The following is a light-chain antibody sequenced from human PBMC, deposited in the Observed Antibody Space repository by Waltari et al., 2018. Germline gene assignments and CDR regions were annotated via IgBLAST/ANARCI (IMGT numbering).Light chain of an antibody. CDR1: QGLVHSDGNTY. Sequence: DVVMTQSPLSLPVTLGQPASISCTSSQGLVHSDGNTYLNWFHQWPGQSPRRLIYQVSDRDSGVPDRFSGSGSGTDFTLTISRVEADDVGFYYCMQASHWPATFGQGTALEIK. CDR2: QVS. J-gene: IGKJ2*01. CDR3: MQASHWPAT. V-gene: IGKV2-30*02.